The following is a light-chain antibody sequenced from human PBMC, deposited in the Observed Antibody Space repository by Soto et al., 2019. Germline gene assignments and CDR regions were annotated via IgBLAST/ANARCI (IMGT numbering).Light chain of an antibody. Sequence: EIGLTQSPGTLSLSPGERATLSCRASQSVISNFLAWYQQKPGQAPRPLMYGESSRATGIPDRFSGSGSETEFSLTISRLEPEEFAMYYCQQDGSSPPFTCGPGTKVDIK. CDR3: QQDGSSPPFT. CDR2: GES. CDR1: QSVISNF. J-gene: IGKJ3*01. V-gene: IGKV3-20*01.